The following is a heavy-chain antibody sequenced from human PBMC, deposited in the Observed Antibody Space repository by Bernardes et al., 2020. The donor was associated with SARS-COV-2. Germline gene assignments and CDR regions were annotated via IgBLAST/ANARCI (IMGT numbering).Heavy chain of an antibody. V-gene: IGHV3-30*18. D-gene: IGHD2-15*01. CDR2: ISYDGSNK. J-gene: IGHJ3*02. CDR1: GFTFSTYG. Sequence: GGSLRLSCAASGFTFSTYGMHWVRQAPGKGLDWVAVISYDGSNKFCADSVKGRCTISRDNSKNTLFLQMDSLGAEDTAVYYCAKDREVGYCSGGSCYEYDAFDIWGQGTMVTVSS. CDR3: AKDREVGYCSGGSCYEYDAFDI.